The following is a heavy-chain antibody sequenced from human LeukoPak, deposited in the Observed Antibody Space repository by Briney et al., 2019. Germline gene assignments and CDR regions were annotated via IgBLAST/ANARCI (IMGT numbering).Heavy chain of an antibody. CDR2: ISGSTGST. CDR1: GFTFSNYA. Sequence: GGSLRLSCAASGFTFSNYAMNWVRQAPGKGLEWVSLISGSTGSTYYADSVKGRFSISRDNSKNTVYLQMNSLRVEDTAVYYCAKGGSSSWFHFDYWGQGTLVTVSS. V-gene: IGHV3-23*01. J-gene: IGHJ4*02. D-gene: IGHD6-13*01. CDR3: AKGGSSSWFHFDY.